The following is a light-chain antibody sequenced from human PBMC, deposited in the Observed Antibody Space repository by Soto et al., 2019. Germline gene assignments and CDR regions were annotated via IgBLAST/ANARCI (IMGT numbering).Light chain of an antibody. CDR3: SSFTTSTSYV. J-gene: IGLJ1*01. CDR2: DVS. V-gene: IGLV2-14*03. CDR1: SSDVGAYDY. Sequence: QSALTQPASVSGSPGQSITISCTATSSDVGAYDYVSWYQQHPGEVPKLMIFDVSDRPSGVSNRFSGSKSGNTASLTISGLQAEDEADYYCSSFTTSTSYVFGTGTKLTVL.